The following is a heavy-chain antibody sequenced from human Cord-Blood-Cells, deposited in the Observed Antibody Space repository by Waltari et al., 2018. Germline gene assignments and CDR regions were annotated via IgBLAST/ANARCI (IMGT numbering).Heavy chain of an antibody. CDR1: GFTFSSYG. J-gene: IGHJ4*02. V-gene: IGHV3-30*18. CDR2: ISYDGSNK. Sequence: QVQLVESGGGVVQPGRSLRLSCAASGFTFSSYGMHWVRQAPGKGLEWVAVISYDGSNKYYADSVKGRFTISRDNSKNTLYLQMNSLRAEDTAVYYCAKVLSSSWYGDYWGQGTLVTVSS. CDR3: AKVLSSSWYGDY. D-gene: IGHD6-13*01.